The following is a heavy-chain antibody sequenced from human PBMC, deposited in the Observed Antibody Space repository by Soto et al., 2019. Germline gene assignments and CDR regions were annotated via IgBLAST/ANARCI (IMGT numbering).Heavy chain of an antibody. V-gene: IGHV3-30*18. Sequence: GGSLRLSCAASGFTFSSYGMHWVRQAPGKGLEWVAVISYDGSNKDYADSGKGRFTISRDKSKNTLYLQMNSLRAEDTSLYYCPKGGATTFDYWGQGTLVTVSS. D-gene: IGHD1-26*01. CDR3: PKGGATTFDY. CDR2: ISYDGSNK. J-gene: IGHJ4*02. CDR1: GFTFSSYG.